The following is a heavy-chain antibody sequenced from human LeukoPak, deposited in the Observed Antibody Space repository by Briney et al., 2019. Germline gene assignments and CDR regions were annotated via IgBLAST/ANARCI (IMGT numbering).Heavy chain of an antibody. Sequence: PGGSLRLSCAVSGFIFSDYYMSWIRQAPGKGLEWISYITSSSSYRNYADSVKGRFTISRDNAKNSLYLQMNSLRAEDTAVYYCARFIVGAPNWFDPWGQGTLVTVSS. V-gene: IGHV3-11*03. CDR3: ARFIVGAPNWFDP. CDR2: ITSSSSYR. J-gene: IGHJ5*02. CDR1: GFIFSDYY. D-gene: IGHD1-26*01.